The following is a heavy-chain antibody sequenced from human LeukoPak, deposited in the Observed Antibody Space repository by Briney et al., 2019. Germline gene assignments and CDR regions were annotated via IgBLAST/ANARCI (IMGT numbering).Heavy chain of an antibody. J-gene: IGHJ3*02. CDR3: ARDHYDFWSGYTAHAFDI. Sequence: ASVKVSCKAPGYTFTSYGISWVRQAPGQGLEWMGWISAYNGNTNYAQKLQGRVTMTTDTSTSTAYMELRSLRSDDTAVYYCARDHYDFWSGYTAHAFDIWGQGTMVTVSS. V-gene: IGHV1-18*01. CDR2: ISAYNGNT. D-gene: IGHD3-3*01. CDR1: GYTFTSYG.